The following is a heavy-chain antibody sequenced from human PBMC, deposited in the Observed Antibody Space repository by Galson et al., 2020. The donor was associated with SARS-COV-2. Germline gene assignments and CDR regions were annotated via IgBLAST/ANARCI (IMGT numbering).Heavy chain of an antibody. CDR1: GGSISSYY. Sequence: KDSEPLSLTCTVSGGSISSYYWNWIRQPPGTGLQRSGNNNNSGSTNYKPSLKSRVTIPVDTSKSQFSLELRSVTAADTAVYYCASLYYDILTGYEYYYYGMDVWCQGSTVTVSS. CDR3: ASLYYDILTGYEYYYYGMDV. V-gene: IGHV4-59*01. J-gene: IGHJ6*02. D-gene: IGHD3-9*01. CDR2: NNNSGST.